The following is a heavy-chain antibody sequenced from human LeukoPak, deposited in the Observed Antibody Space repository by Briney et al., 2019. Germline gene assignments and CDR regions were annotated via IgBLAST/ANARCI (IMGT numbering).Heavy chain of an antibody. J-gene: IGHJ4*02. CDR3: ARGPARVGATPLDY. CDR1: GGSFSGYY. Sequence: SETLSLTCAVYGGSFSGYYWSWIRQPPGKGLEWIGEINHSGSTNYDPSLKSRVTISVDTSKNQFSLKLSSVTAADTAVYYCARGPARVGATPLDYWGQGTLVTVSS. CDR2: INHSGST. D-gene: IGHD1-26*01. V-gene: IGHV4-34*01.